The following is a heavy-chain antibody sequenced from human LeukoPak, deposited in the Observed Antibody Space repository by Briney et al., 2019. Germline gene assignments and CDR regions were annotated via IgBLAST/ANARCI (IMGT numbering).Heavy chain of an antibody. CDR1: GYSFTDYY. CDR2: INPYSGGT. V-gene: IGHV1-2*06. D-gene: IGHD1/OR15-1a*01. J-gene: IGHJ5*01. CDR3: ARAEWSATTKFDS. Sequence: GASVTVSSKASGYSFTDYYMHWGRQAPGQGLGWMGRINPYSGGTNYAQGFQGRVTMTRDTSISTAYMELSRLRSDDTAVYYCARAEWSATTKFDSWGQGTLVTVSS.